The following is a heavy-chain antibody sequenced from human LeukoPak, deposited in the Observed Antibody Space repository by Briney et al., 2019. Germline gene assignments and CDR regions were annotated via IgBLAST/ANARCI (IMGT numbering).Heavy chain of an antibody. J-gene: IGHJ3*02. CDR2: IRYDGSNK. V-gene: IGHV3-30*02. D-gene: IGHD1-7*01. Sequence: GGSLRLSCAASGFTFSRCGMHWVRQPPGKGLEWVAFIRYDGSNKYYADSVKGRFTISRDNSKNTLYLQMNSLRAEDTAVYYCAKARYVTGTSAFDIWGQGTMVTVSS. CDR3: AKARYVTGTSAFDI. CDR1: GFTFSRCG.